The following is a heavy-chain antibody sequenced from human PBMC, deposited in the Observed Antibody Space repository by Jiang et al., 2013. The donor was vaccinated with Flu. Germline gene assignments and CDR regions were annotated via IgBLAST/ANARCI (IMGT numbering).Heavy chain of an antibody. CDR1: GFTFARAW. CDR3: AKRYCSSTSCALFDY. J-gene: IGHJ4*02. D-gene: IGHD2-2*01. Sequence: GGLVKPGGSLRLSCAASGFTFARAWMSWVRQAPGKGPEWIGLIKSKTDGGTDYAASVRGRFTISRDDSRNTLYLEMNSLRAEDTAVYYCAKRYCSSTSCALFDYWGQGTLVTVSS. CDR2: IKSKTDGGT. V-gene: IGHV3-15*01.